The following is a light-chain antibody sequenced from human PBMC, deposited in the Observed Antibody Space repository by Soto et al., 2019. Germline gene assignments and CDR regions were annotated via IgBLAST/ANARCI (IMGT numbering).Light chain of an antibody. CDR2: GNS. Sequence: QSVLTQPPSVSGAPGQRVTISCTRSSSNIGAGYDVHWYQQLPRTAPKLLIYGNSNRPSGVPDLFSGSKAGTSASLAITGLQAEDEADYYCQSYDSSLSGYVVFGGGTKLTVL. J-gene: IGLJ2*01. CDR3: QSYDSSLSGYVV. V-gene: IGLV1-40*01. CDR1: SSNIGAGYD.